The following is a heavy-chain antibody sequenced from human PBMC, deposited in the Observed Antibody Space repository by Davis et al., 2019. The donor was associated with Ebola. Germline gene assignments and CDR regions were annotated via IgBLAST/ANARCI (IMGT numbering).Heavy chain of an antibody. CDR1: GDTFSSYA. J-gene: IGHJ4*02. CDR2: IIPIFGTA. D-gene: IGHD1-1*01. CDR3: ARDVRGITGPSEY. Sequence: SVKVSCKASGDTFSSYAISWVRQAPGQGLEWMGGIIPIFGTANYAQKFQGRVTITADKSTSTAYMELSSLRSDDTARYYCARDVRGITGPSEYWGQGTLVTVSS. V-gene: IGHV1-69*06.